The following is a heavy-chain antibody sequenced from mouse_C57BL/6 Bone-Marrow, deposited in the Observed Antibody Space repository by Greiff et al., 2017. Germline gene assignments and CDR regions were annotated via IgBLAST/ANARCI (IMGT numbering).Heavy chain of an antibody. J-gene: IGHJ2*01. CDR2: IDPANGNT. CDR3: ASSYYCGSSPDY. Sequence: VQLQQSVAELVRPGASVKLSCTASGFNIKNTYMHWVKQRPEQGLEWIGRIDPANGNTKYAPKFQGKATLTADKSSNTAYLQLSSLTSEDTAIYYCASSYYCGSSPDYWGQGTTRTVSS. V-gene: IGHV14-3*01. D-gene: IGHD1-1*01. CDR1: GFNIKNTY.